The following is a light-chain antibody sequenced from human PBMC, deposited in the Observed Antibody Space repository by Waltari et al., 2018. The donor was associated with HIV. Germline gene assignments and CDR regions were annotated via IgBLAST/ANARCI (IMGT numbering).Light chain of an antibody. CDR1: QIIGRNY. CDR3: QQYASAPLT. V-gene: IGKV3-20*01. CDR2: DAS. J-gene: IGKJ3*01. Sequence: EIVLTQSPVALSLSPGERATLSCRASQIIGRNYLAWYQQKPGQAPSLLIYDASTRDPDIPDRFSGSGSGTDFTFTISRPEPEDFAVYYCQQYASAPLTFGPGTKIDFK.